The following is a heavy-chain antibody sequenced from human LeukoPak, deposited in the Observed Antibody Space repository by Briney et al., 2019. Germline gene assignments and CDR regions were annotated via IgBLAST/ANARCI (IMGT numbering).Heavy chain of an antibody. J-gene: IGHJ4*02. CDR3: ARASPTVVTFDY. V-gene: IGHV1-2*02. Sequence: GASVKVSCKASGYTFTGYYMHWVRQAPGQGLEWMGWINPNSGGTIYAQKFQGRVTMTRDTSISTAYMELSRLRSDDTVVYYCARASPTVVTFDYWGQGTLVTVSS. D-gene: IGHD4-23*01. CDR2: INPNSGGT. CDR1: GYTFTGYY.